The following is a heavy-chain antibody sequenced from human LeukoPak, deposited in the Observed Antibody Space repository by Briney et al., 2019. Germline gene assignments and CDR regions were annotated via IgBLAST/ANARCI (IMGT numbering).Heavy chain of an antibody. D-gene: IGHD3-10*02. CDR3: ARSTGSTMFIDY. V-gene: IGHV4-59*01. Sequence: SETLSLACTVSGGSISPYYWSWIRQPPGKGLEWLGYIYYSGNNDYNPSLKSRVAISVDTSKNQFSLKLSAVTAADTAVYYCARSTGSTMFIDYWGQGTLVTVSS. CDR2: IYYSGNN. CDR1: GGSISPYY. J-gene: IGHJ4*02.